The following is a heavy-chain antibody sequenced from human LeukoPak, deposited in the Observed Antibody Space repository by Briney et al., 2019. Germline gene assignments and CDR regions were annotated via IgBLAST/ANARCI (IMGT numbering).Heavy chain of an antibody. J-gene: IGHJ6*03. CDR2: IIPIFGTA. V-gene: IGHV1-69*01. CDR1: GGTFSRYA. CDR3: ARCGMLALAYYYYYYMDV. D-gene: IGHD2-8*01. Sequence: SVKVSCKASGGTFSRYAISWVRQAPGQGLEWMGGIIPIFGTANYAQKFQGRVTITADESTSTAYMELSSLRSEDTAVYYCARCGMLALAYYYYYYMDVWGKGTTVTVSS.